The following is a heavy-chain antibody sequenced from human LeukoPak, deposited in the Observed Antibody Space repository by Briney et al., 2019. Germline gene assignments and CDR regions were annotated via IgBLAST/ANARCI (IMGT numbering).Heavy chain of an antibody. CDR3: AKAMVRGVPIDY. D-gene: IGHD3-10*01. J-gene: IGHJ4*02. Sequence: GGSLRLSCAASGFTFSDYYMSWIRQAPGKGLEWVSAISGSGGSTYYADSVKGRFTISRDNSKNTLYLQMNSLRAEDTAVYYCAKAMVRGVPIDYWGQGTLVTVSS. CDR2: ISGSGGST. V-gene: IGHV3-23*01. CDR1: GFTFSDYY.